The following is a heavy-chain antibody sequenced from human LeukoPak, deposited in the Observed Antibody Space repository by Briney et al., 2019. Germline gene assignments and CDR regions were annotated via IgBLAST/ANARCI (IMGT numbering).Heavy chain of an antibody. CDR2: ISSSSSYI. CDR3: ARDRAGLSRGGAFDM. J-gene: IGHJ3*02. D-gene: IGHD2/OR15-2a*01. V-gene: IGHV3-21*04. Sequence: GGSLRLSCAASGFTFSSYSMNWVRQAPGKGLEWVSSISSSSSYIYYTDSVKGRFTISRDNAKNSLYLQMNSRRAEDTAVYYCARDRAGLSRGGAFDMWGQGTMVTVSS. CDR1: GFTFSSYS.